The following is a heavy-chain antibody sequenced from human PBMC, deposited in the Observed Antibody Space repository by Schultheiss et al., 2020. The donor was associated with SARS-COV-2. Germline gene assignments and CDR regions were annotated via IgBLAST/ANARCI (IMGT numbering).Heavy chain of an antibody. V-gene: IGHV3-15*07. J-gene: IGHJ4*02. CDR3: TFEGDQGAARTGEFDF. CDR1: GFTFSSYS. D-gene: IGHD6-6*01. Sequence: GGSLRLSCAASGFTFSSYSMNWVRQAPGKGLEWVGRIKSKTDGGTTDYAAPVKGRFTISRDDSKTTLYLQMNRLKTEDTGVYYCTFEGDQGAARTGEFDFWGQGTLVTVSS. CDR2: IKSKTDGGTT.